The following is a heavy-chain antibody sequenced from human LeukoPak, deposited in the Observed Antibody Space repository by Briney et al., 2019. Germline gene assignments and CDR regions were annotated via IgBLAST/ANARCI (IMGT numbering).Heavy chain of an antibody. CDR2: IYYSGST. CDR1: GGSISSYY. D-gene: IGHD3-22*01. Sequence: SDTLSLTCTVSGGSISSYYWSWVRQPPGKGLEWIGYIYYSGSTNYNPSLKSRVTISVDTSKNQFSLKLSSVTAADTAVYYCARDSSGYVFDYWGQGTLVTVSS. V-gene: IGHV4-59*01. CDR3: ARDSSGYVFDY. J-gene: IGHJ4*02.